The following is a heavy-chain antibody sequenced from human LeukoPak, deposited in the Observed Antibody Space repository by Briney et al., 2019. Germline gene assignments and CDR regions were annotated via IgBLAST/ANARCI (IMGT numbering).Heavy chain of an antibody. V-gene: IGHV1-2*02. CDR1: GYTFTAYY. Sequence: GASVKVSCKPSGYTFTAYYMHLVRQAPGQGLEWMGWINPNSGDTKYAQKFQGRVTITRDTSASTAYMELSSLRSEDTAVYYCAREAPPGAFDIWGQGTMVTVSS. CDR2: INPNSGDT. J-gene: IGHJ3*02. CDR3: AREAPPGAFDI.